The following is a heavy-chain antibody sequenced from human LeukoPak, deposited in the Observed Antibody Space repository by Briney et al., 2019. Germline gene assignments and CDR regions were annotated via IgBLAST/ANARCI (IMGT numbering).Heavy chain of an antibody. D-gene: IGHD4-11*01. V-gene: IGHV1-2*02. CDR3: ARVRNDYKPRDPFDY. Sequence: ASVKVSCKASGYTFTGYYMHWVRQAPGQGLEWMGWINPNSGGTNYAQKLQGRVTMTTDTPTSTAYMELRTLRSDDTAVYYCARVRNDYKPRDPFDYWGQGTLVTVSS. CDR1: GYTFTGYY. J-gene: IGHJ4*02. CDR2: INPNSGGT.